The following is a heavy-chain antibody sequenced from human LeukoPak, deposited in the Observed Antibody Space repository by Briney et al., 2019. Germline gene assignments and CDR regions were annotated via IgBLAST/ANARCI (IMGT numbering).Heavy chain of an antibody. CDR2: IYYSGST. D-gene: IGHD1-26*01. V-gene: IGHV4-39*01. J-gene: IGHJ4*02. Sequence: SETLSPTCTVSGGSISSSSYYWGWIRQPPGKGLEWIGSIYYSGSTYYNPSLKSRVTISVDTSKNQFSLKLSSVTAADTAVYYCARMGELLGLVSDYWGQGTLVTVSS. CDR3: ARMGELLGLVSDY. CDR1: GGSISSSSYY.